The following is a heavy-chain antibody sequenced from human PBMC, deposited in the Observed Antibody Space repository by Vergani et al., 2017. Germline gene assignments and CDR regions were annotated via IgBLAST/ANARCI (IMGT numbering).Heavy chain of an antibody. D-gene: IGHD3-10*01. CDR2: IRCSGGST. J-gene: IGHJ6*03. V-gene: IGHV3-23*04. CDR3: TKGGDYYYYYYYMDV. Sequence: VQLVETGGGVVQPGGSLRLSCVASGFTFSSYAMSWVRQAPGKGLEWVSAIRCSGGSTYYADSVKGRFTISRDNSKNTLYLQMNSLRAEDTAVYYCTKGGDYYYYYYYMDVWGKGTTVTVSS. CDR1: GFTFSSYA.